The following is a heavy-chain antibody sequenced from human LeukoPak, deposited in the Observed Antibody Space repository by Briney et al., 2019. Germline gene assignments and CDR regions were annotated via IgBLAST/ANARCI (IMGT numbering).Heavy chain of an antibody. D-gene: IGHD2-15*01. Sequence: ASVKVSCKASGYTFTGYYMHWVRQAPGQGLEWMGWINPNSGGTNNAQKFQGRVTMTRDTSISTAYMELSRLRSDDTAVYYCARGGPYCSGGSCYGNNWFDPWGQGTLVTVSS. J-gene: IGHJ5*02. CDR2: INPNSGGT. CDR1: GYTFTGYY. CDR3: ARGGPYCSGGSCYGNNWFDP. V-gene: IGHV1-2*02.